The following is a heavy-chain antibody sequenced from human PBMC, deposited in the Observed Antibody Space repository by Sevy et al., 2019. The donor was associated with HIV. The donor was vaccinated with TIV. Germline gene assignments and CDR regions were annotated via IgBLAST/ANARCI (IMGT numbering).Heavy chain of an antibody. CDR2: ISTYNTVR. CDR1: GYTFTSYG. V-gene: IGHV1-18*01. D-gene: IGHD6-19*01. J-gene: IGHJ5*02. CDR3: ARSTQVAGRSNWFDP. Sequence: ASVKVSCKASGYTFTSYGISWVRQAPGQGLEWMGWISTYNTVRNSAQKFHDRVTMTIDTSTSTAYMELRSLRSDDTAVYYCARSTQVAGRSNWFDPWGQGTLVTVS.